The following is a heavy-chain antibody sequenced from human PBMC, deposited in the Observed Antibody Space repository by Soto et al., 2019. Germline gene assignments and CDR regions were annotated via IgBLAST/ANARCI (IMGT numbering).Heavy chain of an antibody. CDR2: IYYSGST. J-gene: IGHJ6*02. Sequence: QVQLQESGPGLVKPSQTLSLTCTVSGGSISSGDYYWSWIRQPPGKGLEWIGYIYYSGSTYYNPSLKGRVTISVDTSKNQFSLKLSSVTAADTAVYYCARGNYDFWSGYPDYYYGMDVWGQGTTVTVSS. CDR1: GGSISSGDYY. V-gene: IGHV4-30-4*01. CDR3: ARGNYDFWSGYPDYYYGMDV. D-gene: IGHD3-3*01.